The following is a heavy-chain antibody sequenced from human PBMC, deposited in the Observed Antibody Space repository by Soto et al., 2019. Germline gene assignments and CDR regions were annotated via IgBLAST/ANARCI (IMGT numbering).Heavy chain of an antibody. Sequence: ASVKVSCKASGDTFSSYSITWVRQAPGQGLEWMGGIIPVFGSANYAQKFQGRVTITADESTRTAYMELNSLRSQDTAVYFCARDDGWNYRYYDMEVWGPGTTVTVSS. D-gene: IGHD1-7*01. J-gene: IGHJ6*02. CDR3: ARDDGWNYRYYDMEV. V-gene: IGHV1-69*13. CDR1: GDTFSSYS. CDR2: IIPVFGSA.